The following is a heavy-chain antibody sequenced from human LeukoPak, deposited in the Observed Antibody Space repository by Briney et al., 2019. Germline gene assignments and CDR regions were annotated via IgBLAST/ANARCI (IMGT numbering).Heavy chain of an antibody. D-gene: IGHD2-15*01. J-gene: IGHJ4*02. CDR2: IYYSGST. CDR3: ARLRITQYYFDY. V-gene: IGHV4-59*08. Sequence: PSETLSLTCTVSGGSISSYYWSWIRQPPGKGLEWIGYIYYSGSTNYNPSLKSRVTISVDTSKNQFSLKLSSVTAADTAVYYCARLRITQYYFDYWGQGTLATVSS. CDR1: GGSISSYY.